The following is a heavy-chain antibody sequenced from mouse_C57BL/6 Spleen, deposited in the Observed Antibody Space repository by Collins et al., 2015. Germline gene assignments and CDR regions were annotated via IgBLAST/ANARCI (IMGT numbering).Heavy chain of an antibody. CDR1: GYTFTSYW. CDR2: IDPSDSYT. J-gene: IGHJ2*01. CDR3: ARGYY. V-gene: IGHV1-69*01. Sequence: QVQLQQPGAELVMPGASVKLSCKASGYTFTSYWMHWVKQRPGQGLEWIGEIDPSDSYTNNNQKFKGKSTLTLDKSSSTAYMQLSSLTSEDSAVYFCARGYYWGQGTTLTVSS.